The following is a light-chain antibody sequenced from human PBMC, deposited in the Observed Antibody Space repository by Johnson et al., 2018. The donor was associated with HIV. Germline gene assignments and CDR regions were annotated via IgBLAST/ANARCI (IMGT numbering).Light chain of an antibody. CDR1: YSNIGNNY. Sequence: QSVLTQPPSVSATPGQKVTISCSGSYSNIGNNYVSWYQQLPGTAPKLLIYENNKRPSGIPDRFSGSKSGTSATLGITGLQTGDEAGYYCGTWDSSLSTYVFGTWTQVPV. V-gene: IGLV1-51*02. CDR2: ENN. CDR3: GTWDSSLSTYV. J-gene: IGLJ1*01.